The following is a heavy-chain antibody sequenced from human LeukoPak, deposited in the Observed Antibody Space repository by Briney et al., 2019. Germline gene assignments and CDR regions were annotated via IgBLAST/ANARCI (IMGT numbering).Heavy chain of an antibody. D-gene: IGHD3-10*01. CDR3: ARKPTYYYGSGSYPFDY. V-gene: IGHV4-4*07. J-gene: IGHJ4*02. CDR2: IYTSGST. Sequence: SETLSLTCTVSGGSISSYYWSWIRQPAGKGLEWIGRIYTSGSTNYNPSLKSRVTMSVDTSKNQFSLKLSSVTAADTAVYYCARKPTYYYGSGSYPFDYWGQGTLVTVSS. CDR1: GGSISSYY.